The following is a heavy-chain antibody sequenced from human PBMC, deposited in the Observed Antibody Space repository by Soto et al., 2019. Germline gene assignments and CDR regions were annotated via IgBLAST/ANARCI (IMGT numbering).Heavy chain of an antibody. CDR3: ARDSHDYIWGSYRNGMDV. CDR2: LIPILGTP. D-gene: IGHD3-16*02. V-gene: IGHV1-69*01. J-gene: IGHJ6*02. Sequence: QVQLVQSGAEVKKPGSSVKVSCKASGSTFSKYAISWVRQAPGQGLEWMGGLIPILGTPKYPQKFQGRVTITADESTTTAYMELSSVTFEDTAVYYCARDSHDYIWGSYRNGMDVWGQGTTVSVSS. CDR1: GSTFSKYA.